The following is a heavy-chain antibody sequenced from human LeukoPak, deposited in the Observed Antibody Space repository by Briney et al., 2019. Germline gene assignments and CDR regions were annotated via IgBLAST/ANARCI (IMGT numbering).Heavy chain of an antibody. V-gene: IGHV3-7*01. Sequence: GGSLRLSCAASGFTFSSYWMSWVRQAPGKGPEWVANIKQDGSEKYYVDSVKGRFTISRDNAKNSLYLQMNSLRAEDTAVYYCARSRTSSGWYLGNYYYYYMDVWGKGTTVTVSS. CDR2: IKQDGSEK. CDR3: ARSRTSSGWYLGNYYYYYMDV. CDR1: GFTFSSYW. D-gene: IGHD6-19*01. J-gene: IGHJ6*03.